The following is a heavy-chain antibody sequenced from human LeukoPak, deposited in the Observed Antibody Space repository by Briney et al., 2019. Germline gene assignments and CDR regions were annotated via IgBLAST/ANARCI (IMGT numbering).Heavy chain of an antibody. Sequence: SETLSLTCTVSGGSISSYYWSWIRQPPGKGLEWIGYIYTSGSTNYNPSLKSRVTISVDTSKNQFSLKLSSVTAADTAVYYCARRRSRSGGSLDHWGQGTLVTVSS. CDR2: IYTSGST. CDR3: ARRRSRSGGSLDH. D-gene: IGHD2-15*01. J-gene: IGHJ4*02. CDR1: GGSISSYY. V-gene: IGHV4-4*09.